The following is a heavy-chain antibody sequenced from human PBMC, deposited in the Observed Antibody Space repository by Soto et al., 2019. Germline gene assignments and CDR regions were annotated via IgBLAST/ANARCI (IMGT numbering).Heavy chain of an antibody. CDR3: AKLPQGVVAAGTYY. D-gene: IGHD6-13*01. V-gene: IGHV3-23*01. J-gene: IGHJ4*02. CDR2: ISGSGGWT. CDR1: GFTFSNYA. Sequence: EVQLWESGGGLVQPGGSLRLSCAASGFTFSNYAMSWVRQAPGKGLEWVSAISGSGGWTYYADSVKGRFTIPRDNSKNTLYLQMSSLRAEDTAVYYCAKLPQGVVAAGTYYWGQGTLVTVSS.